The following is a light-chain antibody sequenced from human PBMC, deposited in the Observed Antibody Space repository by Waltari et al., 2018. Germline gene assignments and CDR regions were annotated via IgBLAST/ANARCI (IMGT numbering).Light chain of an antibody. CDR1: QSLLYNSNNKNY. Sequence: DIVMTQSPDSLAVSLGEKATINCKSNQSLLYNSNNKNYLAWYQQKPGPPLKLFFYWASSRESGVPDRVSGSGSGTDFTLTIGSLQAEDVAVYYCQQYYTAPYTFGQGTKLEIK. J-gene: IGKJ2*01. CDR2: WAS. CDR3: QQYYTAPYT. V-gene: IGKV4-1*01.